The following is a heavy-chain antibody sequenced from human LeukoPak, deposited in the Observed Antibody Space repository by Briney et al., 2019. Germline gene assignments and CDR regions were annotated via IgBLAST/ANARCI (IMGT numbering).Heavy chain of an antibody. D-gene: IGHD3-10*01. J-gene: IGHJ6*03. V-gene: IGHV3-33*06. CDR1: GFMFSDYG. CDR3: VKEGDRGEALYYYYMDV. Sequence: GGSLRLSCAASGFMFSDYGMHWVRQAPGKGLEWVAAIWYDGSNIFYADSVKGRFTISRDNSKNALYLQMNSLRAEDTADYYCVKEGDRGEALYYYYMDVWGNGTTVTVSS. CDR2: IWYDGSNI.